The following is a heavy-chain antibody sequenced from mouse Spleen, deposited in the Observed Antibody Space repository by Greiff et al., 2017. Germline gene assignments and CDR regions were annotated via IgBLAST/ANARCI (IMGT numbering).Heavy chain of an antibody. J-gene: IGHJ4*01. CDR2: IWSGGST. CDR3: ARGGGSSYHYAMDY. V-gene: IGHV2-2*01. Sequence: QVQLKESGPGLVQPSQSLSITCTVSGFSLTSYGVHWVRQSPGKGLEWLGVIWSGGSTDYNAAFISRLSISKDNSKSQVFFKMNSLQADDTAIYYCARGGGSSYHYAMDYWGQGTSVTVSS. D-gene: IGHD1-1*01. CDR1: GFSLTSYG.